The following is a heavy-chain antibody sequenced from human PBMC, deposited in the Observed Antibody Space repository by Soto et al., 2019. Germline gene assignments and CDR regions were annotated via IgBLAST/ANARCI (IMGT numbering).Heavy chain of an antibody. D-gene: IGHD4-17*01. CDR3: ARHSLDYGGNPSLDYYYGMDV. V-gene: IGHV5-51*01. J-gene: IGHJ6*02. CDR2: IYPGDSDT. Sequence: GESLKISCKGSGYSFTSYWIGWVRQMPGKGLEWMGIIYPGDSDTRYSPSFQGQVTISADKSISTAYLQWSSLKASDTAMYYSARHSLDYGGNPSLDYYYGMDVWGQGTTVTVSS. CDR1: GYSFTSYW.